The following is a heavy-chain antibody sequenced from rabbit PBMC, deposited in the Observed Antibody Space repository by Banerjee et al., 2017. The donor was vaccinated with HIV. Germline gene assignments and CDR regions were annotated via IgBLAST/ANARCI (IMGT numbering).Heavy chain of an antibody. Sequence: QEQLVESGGDLVKPGASLTLTCTASGFDFSSNAICWVRQAPGKGLEWIACINTSSGNTVYASWAKGRFTISKTSSTTVTLQMTSLTAADTATYFCARDLAGVIGWNFNSWGPGTLVTVS. CDR2: INTSSGNT. D-gene: IGHD4-1*01. CDR3: ARDLAGVIGWNFNS. V-gene: IGHV1S45*01. J-gene: IGHJ4*01. CDR1: GFDFSSNA.